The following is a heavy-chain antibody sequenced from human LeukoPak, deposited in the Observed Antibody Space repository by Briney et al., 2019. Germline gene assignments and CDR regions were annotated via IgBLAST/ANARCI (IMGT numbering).Heavy chain of an antibody. Sequence: SETLSLTCTVSGASISSSDYYWGWIRQPPGEGLQWIGNIYYSGSTYYNPSLKSRVTMSVDTSKNQFSLKLSSVTAAETAVYYCAGQPITRYCGTSICTNWFDPWGQGTLVTVSA. CDR3: AGQPITRYCGTSICTNWFDP. V-gene: IGHV4-39*01. CDR1: GASISSSDYY. CDR2: IYYSGST. J-gene: IGHJ5*02. D-gene: IGHD2-2*01.